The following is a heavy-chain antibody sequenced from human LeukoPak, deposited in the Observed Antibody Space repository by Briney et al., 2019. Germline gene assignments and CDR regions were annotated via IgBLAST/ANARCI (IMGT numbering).Heavy chain of an antibody. CDR2: VRYDGSNK. Sequence: GRSLRLSCAASGFTFSNFGIHWVRQAPGKGLESVAVVRYDGSNKYYADSVKGRFTISRDNSKNTIYLQMSSLRAEDTAVYYCARDRSLIYLDYWGQGTLVTVSS. CDR3: ARDRSLIYLDY. V-gene: IGHV3-33*01. CDR1: GFTFSNFG. D-gene: IGHD1-26*01. J-gene: IGHJ4*02.